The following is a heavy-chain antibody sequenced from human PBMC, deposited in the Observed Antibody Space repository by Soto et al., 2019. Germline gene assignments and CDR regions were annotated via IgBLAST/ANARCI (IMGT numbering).Heavy chain of an antibody. CDR1: GFTFSSYS. Sequence: GGSLRLSCAASGFTFSSYSMNWVRQAPGKGLEWVSSISSSSSYIYYADSVKGRFTISRDNAKNSLYLQMNSLRAEDTAVYYCARDGLAVAGPLDYWGQGTLVTVSS. D-gene: IGHD6-19*01. CDR2: ISSSSSYI. J-gene: IGHJ4*02. V-gene: IGHV3-21*01. CDR3: ARDGLAVAGPLDY.